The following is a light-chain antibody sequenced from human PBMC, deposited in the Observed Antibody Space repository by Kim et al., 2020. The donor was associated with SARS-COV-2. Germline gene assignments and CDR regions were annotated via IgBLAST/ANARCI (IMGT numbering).Light chain of an antibody. V-gene: IGLV3-19*01. CDR3: STRYTSSSLLI. CDR2: SKN. CDR1: GLPPYY. J-gene: IGLJ2*01. Sequence: HTVSCTRHRTGLPPYYAISYQHKPPHAPPLLMYSKNTRPTVFPDRFSACTKPDTASFSITGAQTEDEADYYCSTRYTSSSLLIFGGGTQLTVL.